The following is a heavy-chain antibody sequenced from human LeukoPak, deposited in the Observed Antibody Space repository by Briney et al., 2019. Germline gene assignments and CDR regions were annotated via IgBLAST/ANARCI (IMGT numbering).Heavy chain of an antibody. D-gene: IGHD3-10*01. J-gene: IGHJ6*03. V-gene: IGHV4-59*01. CDR1: GGSISSYY. Sequence: PSETLSLTCTVSGGSISSYYWSWIRQPPGKGLEWIGYIYYSGSTNYNPSLKSRVTISVDTSKNQFSLKLSSVTAADTAVYYCARGSSGSLYYYYYYYMDVWGKGTTVTISS. CDR2: IYYSGST. CDR3: ARGSSGSLYYYYYYYMDV.